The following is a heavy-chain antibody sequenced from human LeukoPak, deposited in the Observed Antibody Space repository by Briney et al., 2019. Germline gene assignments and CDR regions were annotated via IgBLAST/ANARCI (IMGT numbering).Heavy chain of an antibody. CDR3: ARDYLRRDDRSGYYPDY. CDR2: INPSGGST. CDR1: GYTFTSYY. D-gene: IGHD3-22*01. J-gene: IGHJ4*02. V-gene: IGHV1-46*01. Sequence: GASVKVSCKASGYTFTSYYMHWVRQAPGQGLEWMGIINPSGGSTSYAQKFQGRVTMTRDTSTSTVYMELSSLRSEDTAVYYCARDYLRRDDRSGYYPDYWGQGTLVTVSS.